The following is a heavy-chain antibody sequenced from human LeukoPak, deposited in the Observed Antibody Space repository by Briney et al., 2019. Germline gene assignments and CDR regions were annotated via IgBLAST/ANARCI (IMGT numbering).Heavy chain of an antibody. Sequence: PGGSLRLSCAASGFTFSSYEVNWVRQAPGRGLEWLSCISSSGNTIYYADSVKGRFTISRDNARNSLYLQVNSLRAEDTAIYYCARARGYFDSSGLDYWGQGTLVTVSS. V-gene: IGHV3-48*03. CDR3: ARARGYFDSSGLDY. J-gene: IGHJ4*02. CDR1: GFTFSSYE. CDR2: ISSSGNTI. D-gene: IGHD3-22*01.